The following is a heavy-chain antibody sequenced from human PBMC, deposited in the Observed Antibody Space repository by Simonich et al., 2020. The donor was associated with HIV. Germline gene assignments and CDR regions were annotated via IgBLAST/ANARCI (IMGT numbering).Heavy chain of an antibody. D-gene: IGHD6-13*01. CDR1: GGSFSTYY. J-gene: IGHJ5*02. CDR2: IYYSGTT. CDR3: ARQPRIAAAGGGWFDP. Sequence: QVQLQESGPGLVKPSETLSLTCTVSGGSFSTYYWSWIRQPPGKGLELIGYIYYSGTTNYNPSLKSRVTISVDTSKKHFSLKLSSVTAADTAVYYCARQPRIAAAGGGWFDPWGQGTLVTVSS. V-gene: IGHV4-59*01.